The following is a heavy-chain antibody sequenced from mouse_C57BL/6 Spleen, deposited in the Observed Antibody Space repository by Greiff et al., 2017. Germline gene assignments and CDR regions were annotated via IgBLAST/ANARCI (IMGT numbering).Heavy chain of an antibody. CDR1: GYTFTDYY. CDR2: INPNNGGT. D-gene: IGHD6-1*01. V-gene: IGHV1-26*01. J-gene: IGHJ2*01. CDR3: ARRGRDGGDYFDY. Sequence: VQLQQSGPELVKPGALVKISCKASGYTFTDYYMNWVKQSHGKSLEWIGDINPNNGGTSYNQKFKGKATLTVDKSSSTAYMELRSLTSEDSAVYYCARRGRDGGDYFDYWGQGTTLTVSS.